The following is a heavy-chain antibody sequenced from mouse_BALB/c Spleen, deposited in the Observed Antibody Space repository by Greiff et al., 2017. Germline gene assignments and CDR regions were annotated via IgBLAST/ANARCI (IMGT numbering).Heavy chain of an antibody. CDR2: IDPENGDT. V-gene: IGHV14-4*02. J-gene: IGHJ4*01. D-gene: IGHD2-1*01. CDR1: GFNIKDYY. Sequence: VQLQQSGAELVRSGASVKLSCTASGFNIKDYYMHWVKQRPEQGLEWIGWIDPENGDTEYAPKFQGKATMPADTSSNTAYLPLSSLTSEDTAVYDCNPVYGNYSYYYAMDYWGQGTSVTGSS. CDR3: NPVYGNYSYYYAMDY.